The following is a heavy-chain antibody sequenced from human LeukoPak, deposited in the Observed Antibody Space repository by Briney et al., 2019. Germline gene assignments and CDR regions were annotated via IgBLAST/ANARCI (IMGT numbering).Heavy chain of an antibody. CDR2: ISYDGSNK. CDR3: AVAYSSSGYYPVDY. V-gene: IGHV3-30*03. D-gene: IGHD3-22*01. CDR1: GFTFSSYG. Sequence: TGGSLRLSCAASGFTFSSYGMHWVRQAPGKGLEWVAFISYDGSNKYYADSVKGRFTISRDNSKNTLYLQMNSLRAEDTAVYYCAVAYSSSGYYPVDYWGQGTLVTVSS. J-gene: IGHJ4*02.